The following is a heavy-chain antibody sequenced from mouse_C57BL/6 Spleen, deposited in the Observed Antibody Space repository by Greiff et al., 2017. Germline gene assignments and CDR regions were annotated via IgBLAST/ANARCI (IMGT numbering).Heavy chain of an antibody. CDR1: GFTFTDYY. CDR2: IRNKANGYTT. J-gene: IGHJ1*03. CDR3: ARRKYWYFDV. Sequence: EVKLVESGGGLVQPGGSLSLSCAASGFTFTDYYMSWVRQPPGKALEWLGFIRNKANGYTTEYSASVKGRFTISRDTSQSILYLQMNALRAEDSATDYCARRKYWYFDVWGTGTTVTVSS. V-gene: IGHV7-3*01.